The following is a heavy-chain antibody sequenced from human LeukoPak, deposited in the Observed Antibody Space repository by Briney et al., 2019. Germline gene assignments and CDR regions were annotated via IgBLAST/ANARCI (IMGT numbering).Heavy chain of an antibody. CDR1: GFTFSSYA. J-gene: IGHJ6*02. CDR2: IGGSGTST. V-gene: IGHV3-23*01. Sequence: GASLRLSCAASGFTFSSYAMIWVRQAPGKGLEWVSAIGGSGTSTFYADSVKGRFTISRDNSKNTLYLQMNSLRAEGTAVYYCAKTSQGHPPYYCSMDVWGQGTTVTVSS. CDR3: AKTSQGHPPYYCSMDV.